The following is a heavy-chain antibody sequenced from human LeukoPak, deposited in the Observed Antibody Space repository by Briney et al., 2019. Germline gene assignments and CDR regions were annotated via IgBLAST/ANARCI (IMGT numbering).Heavy chain of an antibody. V-gene: IGHV3-48*03. CDR2: ISSSGSTI. Sequence: PGGSLRLSCAASGYTFSSYEMNWVRQAPGKGLDWVSYISSSGSTIFYADSVKGRFTISRDNANNSLYLQMNSLRAEGTAVYYCARRMGSSWYYFDYWGQGTLVTVYS. CDR3: ARRMGSSWYYFDY. D-gene: IGHD6-13*01. CDR1: GYTFSSYE. J-gene: IGHJ4*02.